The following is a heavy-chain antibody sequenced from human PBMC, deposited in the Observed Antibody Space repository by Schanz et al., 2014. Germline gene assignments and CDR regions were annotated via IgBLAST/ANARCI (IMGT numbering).Heavy chain of an antibody. Sequence: EVQLVESGGGVVRPGGSLRLSCAASGFTFDDYAMSWVRQAPGKGLEWVSAINWSDGSTGYADSVKGRFTISRDNSKNTLYLQINNLRAEDTAVYYCAYYDVLTGFDYWGQGTQVTVSS. CDR2: INWSDGST. CDR3: AYYDVLTGFDY. CDR1: GFTFDDYA. D-gene: IGHD3-9*01. J-gene: IGHJ4*02. V-gene: IGHV3-20*04.